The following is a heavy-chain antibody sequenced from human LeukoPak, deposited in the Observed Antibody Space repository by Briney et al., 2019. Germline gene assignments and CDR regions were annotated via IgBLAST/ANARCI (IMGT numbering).Heavy chain of an antibody. CDR3: ARDKYSSGWSRETNFDY. D-gene: IGHD6-19*01. CDR1: GGTFTGYY. CDR2: INPNSGGT. V-gene: IGHV1-2*02. J-gene: IGHJ4*02. Sequence: ASVKVSCKASGGTFTGYYMHWVRQAPGQGLEWMGWINPNSGGTNYAQKFQGRVTMTRDTSISTAYMELSRLRSDDTAVYYCARDKYSSGWSRETNFDYWGQGTLVTVSS.